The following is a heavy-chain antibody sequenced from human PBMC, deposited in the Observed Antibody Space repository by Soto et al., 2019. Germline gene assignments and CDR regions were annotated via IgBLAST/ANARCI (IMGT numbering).Heavy chain of an antibody. CDR3: ARDRPSAAGYSRRWFAP. D-gene: IGHD5-18*01. Sequence: SETRSLTCTVSGGSVSSGSYYWSWIRQPPGKGLEWIGYIYYSGSTNYNPSLKSRVTISVDTSKNQFSLKLSSVTAADTAVYYCARDRPSAAGYSRRWFAPWGQGTLVTVPS. CDR2: IYYSGST. CDR1: GGSVSSGSYY. V-gene: IGHV4-61*01. J-gene: IGHJ5*02.